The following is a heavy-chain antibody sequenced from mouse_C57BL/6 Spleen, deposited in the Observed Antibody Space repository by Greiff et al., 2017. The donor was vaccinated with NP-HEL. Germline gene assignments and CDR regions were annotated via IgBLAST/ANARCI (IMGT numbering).Heavy chain of an antibody. Sequence: EVKLQESGAELVRPGASVKLSCTASGFNIKDDYMHWVKQRPEQGLEWIGWIDPENGDTEYASKFQGKATITADTSSNTAYLQLSSLTSEDTAVYYCTRIYYGNYGYAMDYWGQGTSVTVSS. D-gene: IGHD2-1*01. CDR1: GFNIKDDY. J-gene: IGHJ4*01. V-gene: IGHV14-4*01. CDR2: IDPENGDT. CDR3: TRIYYGNYGYAMDY.